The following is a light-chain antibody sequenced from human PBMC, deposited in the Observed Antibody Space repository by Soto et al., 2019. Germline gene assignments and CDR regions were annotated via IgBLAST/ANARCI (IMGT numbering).Light chain of an antibody. CDR1: QGLSSW. CDR2: AVS. CDR3: QQAHSFPLT. J-gene: IGKJ4*01. V-gene: IGKV1-12*01. Sequence: DIQMTQSPSSVSASVGDRVTITCRSSQGLSSWLAWYQQKPGKVPELLIYAVSTLQTGVPSRLSGSGSGTNFTLTISSLQPEDFATYYCQQAHSFPLTFVGGTKVEI.